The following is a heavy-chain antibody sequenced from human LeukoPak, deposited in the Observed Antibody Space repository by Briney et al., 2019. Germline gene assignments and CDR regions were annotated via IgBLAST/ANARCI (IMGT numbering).Heavy chain of an antibody. V-gene: IGHV3-30*18. J-gene: IGHJ4*02. D-gene: IGHD3-22*01. CDR2: ISYDGSNK. CDR1: GFTFSSYG. CDR3: AKDLTSSGYYSTYYFDY. Sequence: GGSLRLSCAASGFTFSSYGMHWVRQAPGKGLEWVAVISYDGSNKYYADSVKGRFTISRDNSKNTLYLQMNSLRAEDTAVYYCAKDLTSSGYYSTYYFDYWGQGTLVTVSS.